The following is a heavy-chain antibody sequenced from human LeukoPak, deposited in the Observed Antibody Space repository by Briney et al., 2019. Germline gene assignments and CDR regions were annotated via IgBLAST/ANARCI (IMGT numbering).Heavy chain of an antibody. V-gene: IGHV3-23*01. D-gene: IGHD6-6*01. J-gene: IGHJ5*02. CDR3: AKDQVGWTSSRFDP. Sequence: GGSLRLSCAASGFSISGYAMSWVRQAPGKGLDWVSGINSNGNTYNADSVKGRFTISRDNAKNTLYLQMNSLRVEDTAVYYCAKDQVGWTSSRFDPWGQGTVVTVSS. CDR1: GFSISGYA. CDR2: INSNGNT.